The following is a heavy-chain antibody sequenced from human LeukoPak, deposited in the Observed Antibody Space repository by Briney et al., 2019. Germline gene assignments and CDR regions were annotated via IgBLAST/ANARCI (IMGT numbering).Heavy chain of an antibody. D-gene: IGHD3-16*02. V-gene: IGHV1-24*01. Sequence: ASVKVSCKVSGYTLTELSMHWVRQAPGKGLEWMGGFDPEDGETIYAQKFQGRVTMTEDTSTDTAYMELSSLRSEDAAVYYCRIMITFGGVIVDFGYWGQGTLVTVSS. CDR1: GYTLTELS. CDR3: RIMITFGGVIVDFGY. J-gene: IGHJ4*02. CDR2: FDPEDGET.